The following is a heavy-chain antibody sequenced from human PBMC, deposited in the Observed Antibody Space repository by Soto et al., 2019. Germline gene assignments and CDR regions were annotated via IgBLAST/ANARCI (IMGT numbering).Heavy chain of an antibody. Sequence: QVQLQQWGAGLLKPSETLSLTCAVYGGSFSGYYWSWIRQPPGKGLEWIGEINHSGSTNYNPSLKRRVTISVDTSKNQFSLKLSSVTAADTAVYYCARGGRITMVRGKFDPWGQGTLVTVSS. CDR3: ARGGRITMVRGKFDP. V-gene: IGHV4-34*01. D-gene: IGHD3-10*01. CDR1: GGSFSGYY. J-gene: IGHJ5*02. CDR2: INHSGST.